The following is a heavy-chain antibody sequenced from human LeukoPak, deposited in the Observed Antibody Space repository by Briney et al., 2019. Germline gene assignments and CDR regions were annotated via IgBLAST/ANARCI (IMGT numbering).Heavy chain of an antibody. Sequence: PGGSLRLSCAASGFNFGDYGMSWVRQAPGKGLEWVSGINWNGGSAVYADSVKGRFAISRDNAKNSLYLQMSSLRAEDTALYYCARDGSTTVTTDYWGQGTLVTVSS. CDR3: ARDGSTTVTTDY. D-gene: IGHD4-11*01. J-gene: IGHJ1*01. CDR2: INWNGGSA. V-gene: IGHV3-20*04. CDR1: GFNFGDYG.